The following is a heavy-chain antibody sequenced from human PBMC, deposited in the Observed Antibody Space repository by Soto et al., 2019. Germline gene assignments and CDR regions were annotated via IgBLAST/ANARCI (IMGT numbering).Heavy chain of an antibody. Sequence: SVKVSCKASGVTFSSYTISWVRQARGQGLEWMGRIIPGSGIADYAQKFHDRVTLTRDISTTTAYMELRSLSFEDTAIYYCTSEDVATGLVWGPGSLVTVSS. CDR2: IIPGSGIA. V-gene: IGHV1-69*02. J-gene: IGHJ4*02. CDR1: GVTFSSYT. D-gene: IGHD5-12*01. CDR3: TSEDVATGLV.